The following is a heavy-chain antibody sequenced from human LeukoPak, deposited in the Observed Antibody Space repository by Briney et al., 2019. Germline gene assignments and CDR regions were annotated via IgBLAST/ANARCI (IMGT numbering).Heavy chain of an antibody. CDR2: IIPILGIA. Sequence: ASVKVSCKASGGTLSSYTISWVRQAPGQGLEWMGRIIPILGIANYAQKFQGRVTITADKSTSTAYMELSSLRSEDTAVYYCADLDCSGGSCYLDYWGQGTLVTVSS. D-gene: IGHD2-15*01. CDR3: ADLDCSGGSCYLDY. CDR1: GGTLSSYT. V-gene: IGHV1-69*02. J-gene: IGHJ4*02.